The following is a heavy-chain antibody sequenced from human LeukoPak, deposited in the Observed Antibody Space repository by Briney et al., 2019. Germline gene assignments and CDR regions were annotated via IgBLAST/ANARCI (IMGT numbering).Heavy chain of an antibody. CDR2: IIPIFGTA. CDR3: ARIPRGYSSGWYARGHFDY. V-gene: IGHV1-69*01. CDR1: GGTFSSYA. J-gene: IGHJ4*02. D-gene: IGHD6-19*01. Sequence: SVKVSCKASGGTFSSYAISWVRQAPGQGLEWMGGIIPIFGTANYAQKFQGRVTITADESTSTAYMELSSLRSEDTAVYYCARIPRGYSSGWYARGHFDYWGRGTLVTVSS.